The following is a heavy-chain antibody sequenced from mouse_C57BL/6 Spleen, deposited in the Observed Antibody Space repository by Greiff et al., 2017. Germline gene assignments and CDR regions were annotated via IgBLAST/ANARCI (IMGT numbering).Heavy chain of an antibody. CDR1: GYAFSSSW. V-gene: IGHV1-82*01. J-gene: IGHJ3*01. CDR3: AKIYDGRGFAY. CDR2: IYPGDGDT. Sequence: VQLQQSGPELVKPGASVKISCKASGYAFSSSWMNWVKQRPGKGLEWIGRIYPGDGDTNYNGKFKGKATLTADKSSSTAYMQLSSLTSEDSAVYFCAKIYDGRGFAYWGQGTLVTVSA. D-gene: IGHD2-3*01.